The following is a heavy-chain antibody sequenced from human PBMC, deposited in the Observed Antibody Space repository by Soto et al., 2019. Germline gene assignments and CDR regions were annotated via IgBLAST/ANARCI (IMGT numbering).Heavy chain of an antibody. CDR2: ISENGGIT. D-gene: IGHD3-10*01. CDR3: AREYYSSGTH. CDR1: GFTFSTYW. Sequence: SLRLSCAASGFTFSTYWMQWVRQVPGEGLVWVSSISENGGITTYADSVKGRFTISRDNAKNTLYLQMNGLRVEDTAIYYCAREYYSSGTHWGQGTLVTVSS. V-gene: IGHV3-74*01. J-gene: IGHJ1*01.